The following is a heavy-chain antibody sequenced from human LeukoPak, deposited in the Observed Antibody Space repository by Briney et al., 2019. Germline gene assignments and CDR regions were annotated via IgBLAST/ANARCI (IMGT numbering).Heavy chain of an antibody. J-gene: IGHJ4*02. CDR2: SYYSGST. V-gene: IGHV4-39*01. CDR1: GGSISSSSYY. D-gene: IGHD3-22*01. CDR3: ARHRTYYDSSGYFVPYYFDY. Sequence: PSETLSLTCTVSGGSISSSSYYWGWIRQPPGKGLEWIGRSYYSGSTYYNPSLKSRVTISVDTSKNQFSLKLSSVTAADTAVYYCARHRTYYDSSGYFVPYYFDYWGQGTLVTVSS.